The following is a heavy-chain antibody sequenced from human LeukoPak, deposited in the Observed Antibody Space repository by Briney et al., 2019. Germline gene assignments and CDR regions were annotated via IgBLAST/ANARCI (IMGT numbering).Heavy chain of an antibody. Sequence: PGGSLRLSCKGSGYTFTNYWISWVRQMPGKGLVWMGRIDPTDSYINYSPSFQGHVTMFTDKSISTAYLQWSSLKASDTAMYYCARLLVGGQDYFDSWGQGTLVTVSS. CDR2: IDPTDSYI. J-gene: IGHJ4*02. CDR3: ARLLVGGQDYFDS. V-gene: IGHV5-10-1*01. D-gene: IGHD2-15*01. CDR1: GYTFTNYW.